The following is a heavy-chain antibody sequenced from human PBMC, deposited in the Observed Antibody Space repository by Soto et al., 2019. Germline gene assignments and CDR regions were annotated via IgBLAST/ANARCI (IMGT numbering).Heavy chain of an antibody. D-gene: IGHD5-12*01. CDR2: IYYSGST. J-gene: IGHJ6*02. V-gene: IGHV4-61*01. CDR3: ARDYGDGYNYYYYYGMDV. Sequence: QVQLQESGPGLVKPSETLSLTCTVSGGSVSSGSYYWSWIRQPPGKGLEWIGYIYYSGSTNYNPSLKRRVTISVDTSKNQFSLKLSSVTAADTAVYYCARDYGDGYNYYYYYGMDVWGQGTTVTVSS. CDR1: GGSVSSGSYY.